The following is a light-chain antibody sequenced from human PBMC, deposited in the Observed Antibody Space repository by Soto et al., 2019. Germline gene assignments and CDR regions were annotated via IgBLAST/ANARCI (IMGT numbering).Light chain of an antibody. J-gene: IGLJ2*01. Sequence: QSALTQPPSASGSPGQSVTISCTGTSSDVGTYNYVSWYQQHPGKAPKLIIYEVTKRPSGVPDRFSGSKSGNTASLTVSGLQAEDEADYYCSSHAGSINVVFGGGTKLTVL. V-gene: IGLV2-8*01. CDR3: SSHAGSINVV. CDR2: EVT. CDR1: SSDVGTYNY.